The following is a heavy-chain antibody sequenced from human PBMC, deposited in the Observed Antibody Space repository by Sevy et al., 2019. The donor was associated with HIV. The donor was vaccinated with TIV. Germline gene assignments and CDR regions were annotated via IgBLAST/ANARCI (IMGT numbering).Heavy chain of an antibody. Sequence: GGSLRLSCAASGFTFSSYAMSWVRQAPGKGLEWVSAISGSGGSTYYADSVKGRFTISRDNSKNTLYLQMNSLRAEDTAVYYCAKGAYCSGGSCYELYYYYMDVWGKGTTVTDSS. CDR3: AKGAYCSGGSCYELYYYYMDV. CDR1: GFTFSSYA. J-gene: IGHJ6*03. V-gene: IGHV3-23*01. D-gene: IGHD2-15*01. CDR2: ISGSGGST.